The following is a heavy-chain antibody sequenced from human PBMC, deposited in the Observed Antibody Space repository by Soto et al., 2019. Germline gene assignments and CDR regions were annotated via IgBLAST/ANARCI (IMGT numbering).Heavy chain of an antibody. CDR1: GYTFTSYY. J-gene: IGHJ6*02. CDR2: INPSGGST. CDR3: ARDREWLGELLSQSVGQISYYSGMDV. V-gene: IGHV1-46*01. D-gene: IGHD3-10*01. Sequence: ASVKVSCKASGYTFTSYYMHWVRQAPGQGLEWMGIINPSGGSTSYAQKFQGRVTMTRDTSTSTVYMELSSLRSEDTAVYYCARDREWLGELLSQSVGQISYYSGMDVWGQGTTVTVSS.